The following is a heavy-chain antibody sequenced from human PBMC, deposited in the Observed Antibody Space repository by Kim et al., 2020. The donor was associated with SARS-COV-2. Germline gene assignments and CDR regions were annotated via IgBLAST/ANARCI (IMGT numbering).Heavy chain of an antibody. Sequence: SETLSLTCTVSGGSISSGSYYWSWIRQPAGKGLEWIGRIYTSGSTNYNPSLKSRVTISVDTSKNQFSLKLSSVTAADTAVYYCARDGPHEGYCSGGSCYPYYYYYGMDVWGQGTTVTVSS. D-gene: IGHD2-15*01. V-gene: IGHV4-61*02. J-gene: IGHJ6*02. CDR3: ARDGPHEGYCSGGSCYPYYYYYGMDV. CDR2: IYTSGST. CDR1: GGSISSGSYY.